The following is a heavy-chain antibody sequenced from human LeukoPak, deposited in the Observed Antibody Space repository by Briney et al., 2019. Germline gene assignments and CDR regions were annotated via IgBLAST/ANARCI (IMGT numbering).Heavy chain of an antibody. D-gene: IGHD4-23*01. CDR1: GGSISSYY. CDR3: ARLYGGNSRGPFDF. Sequence: SETLSLTCTVSGGSISSYYWSWIRQPPGKGLEWIGYIYYSGSTNYNPSLKSRVTISVDTSKNQFSLKLSSVTAADTAVYCCARLYGGNSRGPFDFWGPGTLVTVSS. V-gene: IGHV4-59*12. J-gene: IGHJ4*02. CDR2: IYYSGST.